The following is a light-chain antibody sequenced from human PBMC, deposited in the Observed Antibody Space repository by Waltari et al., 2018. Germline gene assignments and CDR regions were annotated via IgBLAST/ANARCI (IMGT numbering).Light chain of an antibody. CDR2: GAA. V-gene: IGKV3-20*01. Sequence: EYVLTQSPGTLSLSPGERATLSCRASQSAASIYLAWYQQKPGQAPSLLIYGAANRSTGIPDRFSGSRSGKDVTLTISSLEPEDFAVYYCQQYGDSPLYTFGRGTKLEIK. CDR1: QSAASIY. J-gene: IGKJ2*01. CDR3: QQYGDSPLYT.